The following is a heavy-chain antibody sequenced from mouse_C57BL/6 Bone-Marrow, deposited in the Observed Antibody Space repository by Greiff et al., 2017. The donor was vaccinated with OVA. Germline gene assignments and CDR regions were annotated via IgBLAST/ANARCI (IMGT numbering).Heavy chain of an antibody. V-gene: IGHV1-59*01. Sequence: VQLQQPGAELVRPGTSVKLSCKASGYTFTSYWMHWVKQRPGQGLEWIGVIDPSDSYTNYNQKFKGKATLTVDTSSSTAYMQLSSLTSEDSAVYYCARCYGNYGWYFDVWGTGTTVTVSS. CDR2: IDPSDSYT. D-gene: IGHD2-1*01. J-gene: IGHJ1*03. CDR1: GYTFTSYW. CDR3: ARCYGNYGWYFDV.